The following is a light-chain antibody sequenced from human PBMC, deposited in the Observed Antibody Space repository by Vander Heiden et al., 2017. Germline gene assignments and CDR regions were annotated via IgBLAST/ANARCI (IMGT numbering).Light chain of an antibody. J-gene: IGLJ3*02. CDR2: DVS. CDR3: SSYTSSSTLVV. V-gene: IGLV2-14*03. Sequence: QSALTQPASVSGSPGQSITISCTGTSSDVGGYNYVSWYQQHPGKAPKLMSYDVSNRPSGVSNRFAGSKSGKTASLNISGLQAEDEADYYGSSYTSSSTLVVFGGGTKLTVL. CDR1: SSDVGGYNY.